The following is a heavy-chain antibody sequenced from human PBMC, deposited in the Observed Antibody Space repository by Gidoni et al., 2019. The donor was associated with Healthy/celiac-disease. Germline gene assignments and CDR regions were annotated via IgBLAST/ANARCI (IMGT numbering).Heavy chain of an antibody. J-gene: IGHJ3*02. Sequence: QVQLVESGVGVVQPGRSLRLSCPASGFTFRSYGMHWARQAPGNGLEWGAVIWYDGINKYYADTVKGRFTISRDNSKNTLYVQMNSLRAEDTAVYYCARVLAAAGTSGAFDIWGQGTMVTVSS. V-gene: IGHV3-33*01. D-gene: IGHD6-13*01. CDR1: GFTFRSYG. CDR2: IWYDGINK. CDR3: ARVLAAAGTSGAFDI.